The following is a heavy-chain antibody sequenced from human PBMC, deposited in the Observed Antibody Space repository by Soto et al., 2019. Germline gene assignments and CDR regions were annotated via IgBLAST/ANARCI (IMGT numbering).Heavy chain of an antibody. J-gene: IGHJ6*02. CDR2: INADNVYT. V-gene: IGHV1-3*01. CDR3: ARDSTTMVRGVIIRRPPTPGGMDV. Sequence: ASVKVSCKASGYTFTSYAMHWVRQAPGQRLEWMGWINADNVYTKYSQKLQGRVTITRDTSASTAYMELSSLRSEDTAVYYCARDSTTMVRGVIIRRPPTPGGMDVWGQGTTVTVSS. D-gene: IGHD3-10*01. CDR1: GYTFTSYA.